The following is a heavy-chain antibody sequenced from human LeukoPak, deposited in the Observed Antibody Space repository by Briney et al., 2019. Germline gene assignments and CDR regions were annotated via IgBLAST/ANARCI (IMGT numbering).Heavy chain of an antibody. D-gene: IGHD6-6*01. Sequence: ASVKVSCKASGYTFTGYYMHWVRQAPGQGLEWMGWINPNSGGTNYAQKFQGRVTMTRDTSISTAYMELSRLRSDDTAVYYCARLGYSSSDYYYYYYMDVWGKGTTVTVSS. CDR1: GYTFTGYY. V-gene: IGHV1-2*02. CDR3: ARLGYSSSDYYYYYYMDV. J-gene: IGHJ6*03. CDR2: INPNSGGT.